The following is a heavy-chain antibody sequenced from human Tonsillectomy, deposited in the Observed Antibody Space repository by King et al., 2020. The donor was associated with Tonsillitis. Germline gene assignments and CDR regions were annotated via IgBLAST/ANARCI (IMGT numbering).Heavy chain of an antibody. V-gene: IGHV3-48*03. Sequence: VQLVESGGGLVQPGGSLRLSCAASGFTFSSYEMNWVRQAPGKGLEWVSYISSSGSTIYYADSVKGRFTPSRDNAKNSLFLQMNSLRAEDTAVYYCAREVPYYYDSSGYYSRYYYFDYWGQGTLVTVSS. CDR3: AREVPYYYDSSGYYSRYYYFDY. CDR1: GFTFSSYE. D-gene: IGHD3-22*01. J-gene: IGHJ4*02. CDR2: ISSSGSTI.